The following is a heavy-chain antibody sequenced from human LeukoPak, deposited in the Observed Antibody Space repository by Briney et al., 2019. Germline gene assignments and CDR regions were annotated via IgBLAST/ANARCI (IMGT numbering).Heavy chain of an antibody. Sequence: GGSLRLSCAASGFTFSSYAMSWVRQAPGKGLEWVSAISGSSGPTHYADSVKGRFTISRDNSKNTLYLQMNSLRVEDTAVYYCASDIDGYNTLPPLFQHWGQGTLVTVSS. CDR3: ASDIDGYNTLPPLFQH. V-gene: IGHV3-23*01. CDR2: ISGSSGPT. J-gene: IGHJ1*01. CDR1: GFTFSSYA. D-gene: IGHD5-24*01.